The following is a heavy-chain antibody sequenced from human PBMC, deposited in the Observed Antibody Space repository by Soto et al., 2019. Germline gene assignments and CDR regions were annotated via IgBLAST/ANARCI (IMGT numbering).Heavy chain of an antibody. CDR1: GYTFTSYG. J-gene: IGHJ5*02. Sequence: VASVKVSCKASGYTFTSYGISCVRQAPGQGLEWMGWISAYNGNTNYAQKLQGRVTMTTDTSTSTAYMELRSLRSDDTAVYYCAREPQQIAAAGRRWFDPWGQGTLVTVSS. V-gene: IGHV1-18*01. CDR2: ISAYNGNT. CDR3: AREPQQIAAAGRRWFDP. D-gene: IGHD6-13*01.